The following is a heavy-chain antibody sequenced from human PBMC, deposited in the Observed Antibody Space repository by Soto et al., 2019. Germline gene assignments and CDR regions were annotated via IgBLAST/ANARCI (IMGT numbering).Heavy chain of an antibody. V-gene: IGHV1-69*13. Sequence: SVKVSCKASGGTFSSYAISWVRQAPGQGLEWMGGIIPIFGTANYAQKFQGRVTITADESTSTAYMELSSLRSEEKAVYYCARELEGNSGPIQGHFDIRGQGTIVTVSS. J-gene: IGHJ3*02. CDR1: GGTFSSYA. D-gene: IGHD2-15*01. CDR3: ARELEGNSGPIQGHFDI. CDR2: IIPIFGTA.